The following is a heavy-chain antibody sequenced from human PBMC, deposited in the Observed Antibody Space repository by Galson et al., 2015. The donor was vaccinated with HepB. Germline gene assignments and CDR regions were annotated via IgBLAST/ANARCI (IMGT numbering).Heavy chain of an antibody. CDR1: GFTFSSYA. D-gene: IGHD3-22*01. J-gene: IGHJ4*02. V-gene: IGHV3-30*04. CDR3: ARDSPNYYDSSGYSRIFDY. Sequence: SLRLSCAASGFTFSSYAMHWVRQAPGKGLEWVAVISYDGSNKYYADSVKGRFTISRGNSKNTLYLQMNSLRAEDTAVYYCARDSPNYYDSSGYSRIFDYWGQGTLVTVSS. CDR2: ISYDGSNK.